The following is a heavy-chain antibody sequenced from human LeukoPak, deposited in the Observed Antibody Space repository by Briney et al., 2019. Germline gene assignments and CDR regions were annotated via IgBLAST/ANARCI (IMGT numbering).Heavy chain of an antibody. Sequence: GGSLRLSCAASGFTFSSYEMNWVRQAPGKGLEWVSYISSSGSTIYYADSVKGRFTISRDNAKNSLYLQMNSLRAKDTAVYYCAREIISERNYWGQGTLVTVSS. CDR2: ISSSGSTI. CDR1: GFTFSSYE. CDR3: AREIISERNY. D-gene: IGHD3-3*02. V-gene: IGHV3-48*03. J-gene: IGHJ4*02.